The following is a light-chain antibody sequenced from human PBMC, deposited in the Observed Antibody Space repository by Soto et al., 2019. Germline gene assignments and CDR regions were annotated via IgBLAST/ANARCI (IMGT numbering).Light chain of an antibody. V-gene: IGKV1-33*01. CDR1: QYIGTY. Sequence: IRLTQSPTSLTASVGDRVTITCQASQYIGTYLNWYQQKPGEAPRLLISGASNLEPGVPSRFSGSGSGADFTFIISSLQPEDVATYSCKQYDNITLSFGGGTNVEI. CDR2: GAS. CDR3: KQYDNITLS. J-gene: IGKJ4*01.